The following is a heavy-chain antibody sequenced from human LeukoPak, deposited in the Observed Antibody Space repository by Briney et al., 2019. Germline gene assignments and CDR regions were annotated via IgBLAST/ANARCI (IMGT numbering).Heavy chain of an antibody. V-gene: IGHV3-11*01. D-gene: IGHD1-26*01. Sequence: GGSLRLSCAASGFTFSDYYMSWIRQAPGKGLEWVSYISSSGSTIYYADSVKGRFTISRDNAKNSLYLQMNSLRAEDTALYYCAKDQWELPQYYFDYWGQGTLVSVSS. J-gene: IGHJ4*02. CDR3: AKDQWELPQYYFDY. CDR2: ISSSGSTI. CDR1: GFTFSDYY.